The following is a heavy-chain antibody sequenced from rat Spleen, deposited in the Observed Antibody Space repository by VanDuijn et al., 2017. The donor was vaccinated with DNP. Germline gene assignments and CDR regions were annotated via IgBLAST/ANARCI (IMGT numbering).Heavy chain of an antibody. V-gene: IGHV5-31*01. CDR2: IINSGGGT. CDR1: GFTLNKYW. J-gene: IGHJ2*01. Sequence: EVQLVESGGGLVQPGGSLTLSCTASGFTLNKYWMTWIRQAPGKGLEWIASIINSGGGTYYPDSVKGRFTISRDNAKSTLYLQMDSLVSEDTATYYCAGRPPPTRGPFDYWGQGVTVTVSS. D-gene: IGHD1-4*01. CDR3: AGRPPPTRGPFDY.